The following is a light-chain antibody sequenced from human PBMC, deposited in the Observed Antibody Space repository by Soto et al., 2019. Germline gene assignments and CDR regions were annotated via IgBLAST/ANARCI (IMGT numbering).Light chain of an antibody. V-gene: IGLV2-14*01. Sequence: QSALTQPASVSGSPGQSITISCTGTSSDVGGYNYVSWYQQHPGKAPKLMIYDVTHRPSGVSNRFSGSKSGNTASLTISGLQAEDEADYYCSSYRSSSTFVVFGGGTKLTVL. CDR1: SSDVGGYNY. CDR3: SSYRSSSTFVV. J-gene: IGLJ2*01. CDR2: DVT.